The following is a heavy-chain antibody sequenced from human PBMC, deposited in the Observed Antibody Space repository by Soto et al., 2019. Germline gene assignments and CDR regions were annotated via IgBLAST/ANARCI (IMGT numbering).Heavy chain of an antibody. Sequence: QVQLVQSGAEVKKPGSSVKDSCKASGGTFSSYAISWVRQAPGQGLEWMGGIIPIFGTANYAQKFQGRVTITADKSTSTAYMELSSLRSEDTAVYYCARGRVYYYDSSGQTSYYYYGMDVWGQGTTVTVSS. V-gene: IGHV1-69*06. CDR3: ARGRVYYYDSSGQTSYYYYGMDV. J-gene: IGHJ6*02. CDR1: GGTFSSYA. CDR2: IIPIFGTA. D-gene: IGHD3-22*01.